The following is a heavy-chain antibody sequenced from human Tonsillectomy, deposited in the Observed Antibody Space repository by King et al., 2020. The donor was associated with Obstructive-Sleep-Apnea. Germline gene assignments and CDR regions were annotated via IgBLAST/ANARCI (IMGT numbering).Heavy chain of an antibody. CDR2: MDTHTGDP. CDR1: GYPFSPYA. J-gene: IGHJ4*02. D-gene: IGHD6-19*01. Sequence: EQLVQSGSELKKPGASVAVSCKASGYPFSPYALNWGRQAPGKGLEGMGGMDTHTGDPAYAQAVQGRFVFSLDTSVSTAYLLITSLQPEDTAIYFCARTVPGTHPYWGQGTLVTVSS. V-gene: IGHV7-4-1*02. CDR3: ARTVPGTHPY.